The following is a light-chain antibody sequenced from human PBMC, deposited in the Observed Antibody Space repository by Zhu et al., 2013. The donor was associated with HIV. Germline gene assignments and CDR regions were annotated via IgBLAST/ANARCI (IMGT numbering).Light chain of an antibody. CDR1: QSISSW. CDR3: QKYNSAPRT. CDR2: AAS. J-gene: IGKJ1*01. V-gene: IGKV1-5*01. Sequence: DIQMTQSPFTLSASVGDRVTITCRASQSISSWLAWYQQKPGKAPKLLIYAASTLQSGVPSRFSGSGSGTDFTLTISSLQPEDVATYYCQKYNSAPRTFGQGTKVEIK.